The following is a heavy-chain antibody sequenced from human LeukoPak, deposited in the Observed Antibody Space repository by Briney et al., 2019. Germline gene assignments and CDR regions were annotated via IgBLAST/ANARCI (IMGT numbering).Heavy chain of an antibody. CDR3: VKELYRSPVATGAPASY. CDR2: ISSNGGST. CDR1: GFTFSSYA. Sequence: GGSLRLTCAVSGFTFSSYAMHWVRQAPGKGLEYVSAISSNGGSTYYADSVKGRFTISRDNSKNTLYLQMSSLRAGDTAVYYCVKELYRSPVATGAPASYWGQGTLVTVSS. J-gene: IGHJ4*02. D-gene: IGHD5-12*01. V-gene: IGHV3-64D*06.